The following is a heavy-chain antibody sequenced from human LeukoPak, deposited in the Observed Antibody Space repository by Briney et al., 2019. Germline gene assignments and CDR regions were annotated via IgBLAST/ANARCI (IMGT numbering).Heavy chain of an antibody. V-gene: IGHV3-23*01. Sequence: QTGGSLGLSCAGSGFTFSNYAMSWVRQAPGKGLEWVSSIVSSGGNTFYADSVKGRFTISRDNSKNTLYLQMNSLRAEDTAVYFCARGIVDNEITMTYDYWGQGTLVTVSS. J-gene: IGHJ4*02. D-gene: IGHD3-22*01. CDR1: GFTFSNYA. CDR3: ARGIVDNEITMTYDY. CDR2: IVSSGGNT.